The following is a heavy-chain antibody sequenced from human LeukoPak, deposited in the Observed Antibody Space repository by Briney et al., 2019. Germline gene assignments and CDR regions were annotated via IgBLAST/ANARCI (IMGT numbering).Heavy chain of an antibody. CDR2: INPNSGST. Sequence: ASVKVSCKASGYTFTGYYMHWVRQAPGQGLEWMGIINPNSGSTSYAQKFQGRVTMTRDTSMSTAYLELSSLRSEDTAVYYCARDLVGATDGIDYWGQGTLVTVSS. J-gene: IGHJ4*02. CDR3: ARDLVGATDGIDY. CDR1: GYTFTGYY. D-gene: IGHD1-26*01. V-gene: IGHV1-46*01.